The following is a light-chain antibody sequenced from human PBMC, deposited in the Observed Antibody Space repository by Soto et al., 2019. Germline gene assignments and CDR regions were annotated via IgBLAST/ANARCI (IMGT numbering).Light chain of an antibody. J-gene: IGKJ4*01. V-gene: IGKV4-1*01. CDR1: QTILCSSNNKNY. Sequence: DIVMTQSPDSLAVSLGERATINCKSSQTILCSSNNKNYLAWYQQRPGQPPKLLIYWASTREFGVPDRFSGSGCGTDFTLAISSLQAGDVAVYYCQQYYSTPPTFGGGTKVEIK. CDR3: QQYYSTPPT. CDR2: WAS.